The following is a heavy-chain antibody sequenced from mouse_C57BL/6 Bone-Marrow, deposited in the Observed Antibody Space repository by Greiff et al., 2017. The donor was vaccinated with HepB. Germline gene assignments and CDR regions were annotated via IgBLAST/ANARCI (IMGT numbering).Heavy chain of an antibody. V-gene: IGHV1-26*01. J-gene: IGHJ2*01. CDR3: ARRITTVVATGYFDY. CDR1: GYTFTDYY. CDR2: INPNNGGT. Sequence: VQLQQSGPELVKPGASVKISCKASGYTFTDYYMNRVKQSHGKSLEWIGDINPNNGGTSYNQKFKGKATLTVDKSSSTAYMELRSLTSEDSAVYYCARRITTVVATGYFDYWGQGTTLTVSS. D-gene: IGHD1-1*01.